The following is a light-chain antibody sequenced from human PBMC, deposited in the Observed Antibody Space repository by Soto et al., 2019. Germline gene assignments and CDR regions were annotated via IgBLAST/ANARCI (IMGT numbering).Light chain of an antibody. J-gene: IGKJ4*01. CDR2: KAS. CDR1: QSIGNS. Sequence: DIQMTQSPSTLSASVGDRVTITCRASQSIGNSLAWYQQKPGRAPKFLIYKASSLESGVPSTFSGSGSGTEFNLTISILQPDDGATYYCQQYNTYSALTFGGGTKVESK. CDR3: QQYNTYSALT. V-gene: IGKV1-5*03.